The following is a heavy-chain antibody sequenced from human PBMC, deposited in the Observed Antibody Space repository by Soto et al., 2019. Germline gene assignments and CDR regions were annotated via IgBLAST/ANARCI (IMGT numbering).Heavy chain of an antibody. CDR3: ARDLYFLAFDI. J-gene: IGHJ3*02. CDR1: GFTFSTYT. CDR2: SSGSGSWI. D-gene: IGHD2-21*01. V-gene: IGHV3-21*01. Sequence: EVQLVESGGGLVKPGGSLRLSCAASGFTFSTYTMNWVRQAPGKGLEWVSSSSGSGSWIYYADSVKGRFTISRDNAKNSLYLQMNSLRAEDTAVSYCARDLYFLAFDIRGQGTRVTVSS.